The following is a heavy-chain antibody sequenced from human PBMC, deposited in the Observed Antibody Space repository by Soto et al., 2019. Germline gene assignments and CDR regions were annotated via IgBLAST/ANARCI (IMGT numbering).Heavy chain of an antibody. CDR3: ARGGGYDPTIPFDY. CDR1: GFTFSSYG. CDR2: IWYDGSNK. D-gene: IGHD5-12*01. J-gene: IGHJ4*02. Sequence: PGGSLRLSCAASGFTFSSYGMHWARQAQGKGLEWVAVIWYDGSNKYYADSVKGRFTISRDNSKNTLYLQMNSLRAEDTAVYYCARGGGYDPTIPFDYWGQGTLVTVSS. V-gene: IGHV3-33*01.